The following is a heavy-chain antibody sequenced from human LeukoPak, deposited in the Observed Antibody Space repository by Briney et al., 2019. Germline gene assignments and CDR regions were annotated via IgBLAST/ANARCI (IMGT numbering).Heavy chain of an antibody. Sequence: SETLSLTCAVYGGSFSGYYWSWIRQPPGKGLEWIGEINHSGSTNYNPSLKSRVTISVDTSKNQFSLKLSSVTAADTAVYYCAREQAVARTEGFDYWGQGTLVTVSS. CDR1: GGSFSGYY. J-gene: IGHJ4*02. V-gene: IGHV4-34*01. CDR3: AREQAVARTEGFDY. CDR2: INHSGST. D-gene: IGHD6-19*01.